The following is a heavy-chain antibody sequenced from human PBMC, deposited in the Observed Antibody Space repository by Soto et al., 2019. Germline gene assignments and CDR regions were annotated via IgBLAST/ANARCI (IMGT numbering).Heavy chain of an antibody. D-gene: IGHD1-26*01. J-gene: IGHJ6*02. CDR2: TRNKANSYTT. Sequence: EVQLVESGGGLVQPGGSLRLSCAASGFTFSDHYMDWVRQAPGTGLEWVGRTRNKANSYTTEYAASVKGRFTISRADSKNSLFLQMNSLKTDDTSVYYCARAPRWGAGGTYYGMDVWGQGTTVTVSS. CDR3: ARAPRWGAGGTYYGMDV. CDR1: GFTFSDHY. V-gene: IGHV3-72*01.